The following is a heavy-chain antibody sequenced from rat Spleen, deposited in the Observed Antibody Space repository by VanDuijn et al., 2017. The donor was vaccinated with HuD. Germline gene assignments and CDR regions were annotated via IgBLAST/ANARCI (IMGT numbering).Heavy chain of an antibody. V-gene: IGHV3-1*01. J-gene: IGHJ2*01. CDR3: ARWTRYFDY. CDR2: ISYSGST. Sequence: EVQLQESGPGLVKPSQSLSLTCSVTGYSITSNYWGWIRKFPGNKMEWVGYISYSGSTRYNPSLKSRISITRDTSKNQFFLQLKSVATEDTATYYCARWTRYFDYWGQGVMVTVSS. CDR1: GYSITSNY. D-gene: IGHD1-4*01.